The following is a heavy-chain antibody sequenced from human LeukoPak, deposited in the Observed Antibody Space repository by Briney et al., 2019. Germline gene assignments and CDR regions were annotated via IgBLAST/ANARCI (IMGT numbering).Heavy chain of an antibody. Sequence: GGSLTLSCAASGFTFNSYSMNWVRQAPGKVLEWVSSICSSGDYTYYADSVKGRFTISRDNAKNSLYLQMNSLRAEDTAVYYCARDLKYYYGSGSPPYYYYYYGMDVWGQGTTVTVSS. D-gene: IGHD3-10*01. V-gene: IGHV3-21*01. CDR2: ICSSGDYT. CDR3: ARDLKYYYGSGSPPYYYYYYGMDV. J-gene: IGHJ6*02. CDR1: GFTFNSYS.